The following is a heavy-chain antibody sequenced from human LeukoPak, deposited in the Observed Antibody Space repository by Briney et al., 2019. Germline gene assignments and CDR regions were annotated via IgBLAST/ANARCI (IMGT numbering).Heavy chain of an antibody. CDR3: AKAGGWTNYFDY. CDR2: ISAGGGST. V-gene: IGHV3-23*01. J-gene: IGHJ4*02. CDR1: GFTFSSYA. D-gene: IGHD6-19*01. Sequence: PGGSLRLSCAASGFTFSSYAMTWVRQAPGKGLEWVSAISAGGGSTYYADSVKGRFTISRVNSKNTLYLQLNSLRAEDTAVYYCAKAGGWTNYFDYWGQGTLVTVSS.